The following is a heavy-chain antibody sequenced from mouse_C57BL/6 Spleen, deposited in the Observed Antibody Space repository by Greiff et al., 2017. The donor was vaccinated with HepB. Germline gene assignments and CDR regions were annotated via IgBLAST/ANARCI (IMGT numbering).Heavy chain of an antibody. Sequence: VQLQQPGAELVKPGASVKLSCKASGYTFTSYWMHWVKQRPGQGLEWIGMIHPNSGSTNYNEKFKSKATLTVDKSSSTAYMQLSSLTSEDSAVYCCARETAQAFFDYWGQGTTLTVSS. CDR2: IHPNSGST. CDR3: ARETAQAFFDY. V-gene: IGHV1-64*01. J-gene: IGHJ2*01. CDR1: GYTFTSYW. D-gene: IGHD3-2*02.